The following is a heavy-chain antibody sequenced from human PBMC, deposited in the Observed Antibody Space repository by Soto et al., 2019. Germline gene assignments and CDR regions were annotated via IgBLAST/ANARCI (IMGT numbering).Heavy chain of an antibody. CDR2: ISGSGNSI. J-gene: IGHJ5*02. D-gene: IGHD1-1*01. CDR3: ATLSTQFDR. CDR1: GFTFSDYY. V-gene: IGHV3-11*01. Sequence: QVLLVESGGGLVKPGGSLRLSCAASGFTFSDYYMSWISQAPGMGLEWVSYISGSGNSIYYADSVKGRFTISRDNAKNSLDLQMNSLRVEDTAVYYCATLSTQFDRWGQGNLVTVSS.